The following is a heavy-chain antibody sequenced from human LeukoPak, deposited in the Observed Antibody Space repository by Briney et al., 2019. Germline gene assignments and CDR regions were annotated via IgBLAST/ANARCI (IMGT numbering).Heavy chain of an antibody. J-gene: IGHJ4*02. CDR2: IYHSGST. D-gene: IGHD6-19*01. V-gene: IGHV4-38-2*02. CDR1: GYSISSGYY. CDR3: ARLYTQWLRPAH. Sequence: SETLSLTCTVSGYSISSGYYWGWIRQPPGKGLEWIGSIYHSGSTYYNPSLKSRVTISVDTSKNQFSLKLSSVTAADTAVYYCARLYTQWLRPAHWGQGTLVTVSS.